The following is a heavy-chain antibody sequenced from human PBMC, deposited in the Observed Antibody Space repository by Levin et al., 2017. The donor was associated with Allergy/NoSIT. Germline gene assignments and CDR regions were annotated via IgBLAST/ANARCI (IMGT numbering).Heavy chain of an antibody. CDR1: GGSFSGYY. V-gene: IGHV4-34*01. J-gene: IGHJ4*02. D-gene: IGHD6-19*01. Sequence: SETLSLTCAVYGGSFSGYYWSWIRQPPGKGLEWIGEINHSGSTNYNPSLKSRVTISVDTSKNQFSLKLSSVTAADTAVYYCARGSDIAVAGNWGQGTLVTVSS. CDR3: ARGSDIAVAGN. CDR2: INHSGST.